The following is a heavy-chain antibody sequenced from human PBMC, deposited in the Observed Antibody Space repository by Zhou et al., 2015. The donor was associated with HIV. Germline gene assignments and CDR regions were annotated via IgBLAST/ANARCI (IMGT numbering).Heavy chain of an antibody. CDR3: ARDRVYYYDSSGYYDY. CDR1: GGTFSSYA. J-gene: IGHJ4*02. D-gene: IGHD3-22*01. CDR2: IIPIFGTA. V-gene: IGHV1-69*12. Sequence: QVQLVQSGAEVKKPGSSVKVSCKASGGTFSSYAINWVRQAPGQGLEWMGGIIPIFGTANYAQKFQGRVTITADESTSTAYMELSSLRSEDTAVYYCARDRVYYYDSSGYYDYWGQGTLVTVSS.